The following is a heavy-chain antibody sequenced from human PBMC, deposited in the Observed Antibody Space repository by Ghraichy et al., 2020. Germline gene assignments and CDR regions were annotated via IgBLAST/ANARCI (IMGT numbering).Heavy chain of an antibody. CDR2: IGTAGDT. CDR3: ARARDRYSSSWYGPDGMDV. V-gene: IGHV3-13*01. D-gene: IGHD6-13*01. Sequence: GGSLRLSFAASGFTFSSYDMHWVRQATGKGLEWVSAIGTAGDTYYPGSVKGRFTISRENAKNSLYLQMNSLRAGDTAVYYCARARDRYSSSWYGPDGMDVWGQGTTVTVSS. CDR1: GFTFSSYD. J-gene: IGHJ6*02.